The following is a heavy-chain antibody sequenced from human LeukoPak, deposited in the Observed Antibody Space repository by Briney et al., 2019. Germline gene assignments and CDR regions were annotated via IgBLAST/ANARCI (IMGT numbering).Heavy chain of an antibody. CDR2: ISPSGNYI. CDR1: GFTFSSHS. J-gene: IGHJ4*02. V-gene: IGHV3-21*01. Sequence: PGGSLRLSCAASGFTFSSHSMNWVRQPPGKGLEWVSSISPSGNYIYYAYSVGGRFTISRDNAKNSLYLQMNSLRAEDTAVYYCARDLSSSTSCYSYWGQGTLVTVSS. D-gene: IGHD2-2*01. CDR3: ARDLSSSTSCYSY.